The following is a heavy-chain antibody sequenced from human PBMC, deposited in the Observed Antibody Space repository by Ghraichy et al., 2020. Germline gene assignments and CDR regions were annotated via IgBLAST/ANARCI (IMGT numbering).Heavy chain of an antibody. CDR2: IYYSGST. CDR1: GDSITSYS. Sequence: SETLSLTCTVSGDSITSYSWSWIRQPPGKGLEWIGDIYYSGSTNYNPSLKSRLTISVDTSKSQFSLKLSSVTAADSAVYFCARQSAALSYFDTWGQGLLVTVSS. D-gene: IGHD3-16*01. V-gene: IGHV4-59*01. J-gene: IGHJ4*02. CDR3: ARQSAALSYFDT.